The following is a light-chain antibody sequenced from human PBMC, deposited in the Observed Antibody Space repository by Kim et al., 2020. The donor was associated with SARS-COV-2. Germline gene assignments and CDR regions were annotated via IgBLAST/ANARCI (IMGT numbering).Light chain of an antibody. V-gene: IGLV1-44*01. J-gene: IGLJ3*02. Sequence: GQRVTISCSGGSSNIGTNAVSWYQQVPGTAPKLLMYSNGQRPSGVPDRFSGSKSGTSASLAISGLQSEDEADYYCAAWDDSLNAWVFAGGTQLTVL. CDR1: SSNIGTNA. CDR2: SNG. CDR3: AAWDDSLNAWV.